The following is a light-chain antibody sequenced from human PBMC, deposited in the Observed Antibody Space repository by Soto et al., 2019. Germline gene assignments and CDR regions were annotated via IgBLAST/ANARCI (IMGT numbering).Light chain of an antibody. CDR3: KQYNSYWT. J-gene: IGKJ1*01. CDR2: DAS. Sequence: IQLTQSPSTLSASLGDTVTMTCRASQSISCWLSWYQQKAGKAPKLLIYDASTLQTGVASRFSGSMSGTEFTLTISGLQPDDSATYYCKQYNSYWTFGPGTKVEV. V-gene: IGKV1-5*01. CDR1: QSISCW.